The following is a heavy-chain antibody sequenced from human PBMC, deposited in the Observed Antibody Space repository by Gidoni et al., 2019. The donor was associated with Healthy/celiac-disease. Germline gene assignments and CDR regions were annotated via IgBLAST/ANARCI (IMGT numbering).Heavy chain of an antibody. CDR1: GFTFSSYS. CDR3: ARAPTEFYCSSTSCSYYFDY. J-gene: IGHJ4*02. Sequence: EVQLVESGGGLVKPGGSLRLSCAASGFTFSSYSMNWVRQAPGKGLEWFSSISSSSSYIYYADSVKGRFTISRDNAKNSLYLQMNSLRAEDTAVYYCARAPTEFYCSSTSCSYYFDYWGQGTLVTVSS. V-gene: IGHV3-21*01. D-gene: IGHD2-2*01. CDR2: ISSSSSYI.